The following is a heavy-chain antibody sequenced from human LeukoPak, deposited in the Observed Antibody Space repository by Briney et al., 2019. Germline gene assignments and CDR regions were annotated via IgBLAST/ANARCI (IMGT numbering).Heavy chain of an antibody. CDR1: GASINSSY. D-gene: IGHD2-21*02. CDR3: ARGRSGGVVTLDY. V-gene: IGHV4-59*01. Sequence: SETLSLTCTVSGASINSSYWSWIRQPPGKGLEWIGYISYSGSTNSNPSLRSRVTMSVDTSKNQFSLKLTSMTAADTAVYYRARGRSGGVVTLDYWGQGTLVTVSS. J-gene: IGHJ4*02. CDR2: ISYSGST.